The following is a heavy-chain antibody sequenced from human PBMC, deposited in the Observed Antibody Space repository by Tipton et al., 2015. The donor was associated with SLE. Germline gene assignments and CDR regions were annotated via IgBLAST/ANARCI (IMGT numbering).Heavy chain of an antibody. CDR2: IYHSGGSP. D-gene: IGHD3-22*01. V-gene: IGHV4-59*01. CDR1: GGSISPYY. J-gene: IGHJ5*02. CDR3: ARTSHYYDSSGYEWFDP. Sequence: TLSLTCTVSGGSISPYYWSWIRQPPGKGLEWIGYIYHSGGSPNYNPSLKSRVTISVDMSKKQVSLKLTSVTAADTAVYYCARTSHYYDSSGYEWFDPWGQGTLVTVSS.